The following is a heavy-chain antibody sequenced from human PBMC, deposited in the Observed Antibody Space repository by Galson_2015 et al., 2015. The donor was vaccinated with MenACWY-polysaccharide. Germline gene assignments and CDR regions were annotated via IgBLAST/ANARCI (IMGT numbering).Heavy chain of an antibody. CDR2: ISSSGSTI. Sequence: SLRLSCAASGFTFSDYYMSWIRQAPGKGPEWVSYISSSGSTIYYADSVKGRFTISRDNAKNSLYLQMNSLRAEDTAVYYCARAPIMLVVVTAYYYGMDVWGQGTTVTVSS. CDR3: ARAPIMLVVVTAYYYGMDV. D-gene: IGHD2-21*02. CDR1: GFTFSDYY. J-gene: IGHJ6*02. V-gene: IGHV3-11*01.